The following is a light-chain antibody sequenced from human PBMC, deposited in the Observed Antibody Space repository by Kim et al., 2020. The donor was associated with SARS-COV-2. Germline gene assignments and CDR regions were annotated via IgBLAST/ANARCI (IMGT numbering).Light chain of an antibody. CDR2: GVS. CDR1: QSVSSSY. V-gene: IGKV3-20*01. CDR3: QQYGSSPPYT. J-gene: IGKJ2*01. Sequence: PGEKATPSCRARQSVSSSYLAWYQQKPGQAPRLLIYGVSSRATGIPDRFSGSGSGTDFTLTISRLEPEDFAVYYCQQYGSSPPYTFGQGTKLEIK.